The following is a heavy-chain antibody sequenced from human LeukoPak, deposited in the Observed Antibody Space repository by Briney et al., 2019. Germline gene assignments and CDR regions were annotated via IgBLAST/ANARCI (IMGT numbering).Heavy chain of an antibody. J-gene: IGHJ5*02. Sequence: SETLSLTCAVYGGSFSGYYWSWIRQPPGKGLEWIGEINHSGSTNHNPSLKSRVTISVDTSKNQFSLKLSSVTAVDTAVYYCARGIAARPDWFDPWGQGTLVTVSS. D-gene: IGHD6-6*01. CDR3: ARGIAARPDWFDP. V-gene: IGHV4-34*01. CDR1: GGSFSGYY. CDR2: INHSGST.